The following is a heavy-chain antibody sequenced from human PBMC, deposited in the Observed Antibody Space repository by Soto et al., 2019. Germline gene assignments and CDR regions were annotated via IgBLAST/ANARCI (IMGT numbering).Heavy chain of an antibody. CDR3: ASNIFYYDSSGSLAYYYGMDV. Sequence: QVQLVQSGAEVKKPGASVKVSCKASGYTFSTYGISWVRQAPGQGLEWMGWISAYNGDTNYAQKLQGRVTMTTDTPTSTASMELRSLRSDDTAVYYCASNIFYYDSSGSLAYYYGMDVWGQGTTVIVSS. CDR1: GYTFSTYG. CDR2: ISAYNGDT. D-gene: IGHD3-22*01. V-gene: IGHV1-18*01. J-gene: IGHJ6*02.